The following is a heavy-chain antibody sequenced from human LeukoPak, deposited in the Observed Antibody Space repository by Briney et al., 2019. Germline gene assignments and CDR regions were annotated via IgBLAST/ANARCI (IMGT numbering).Heavy chain of an antibody. V-gene: IGHV1-69*05. CDR3: GRKAGDCGGGSCYSIDY. J-gene: IGHJ4*02. CDR2: IIPIFGTA. Sequence: SVKVSCKAFGGSFSSEAISWVRQAPGQGLEWMGGIIPIFGTANYAQKFQGRVTITTDESTSTAYMEASSLRSEDTAVYYCGRKAGDCGGGSCYSIDYWGQGTLVTVSS. D-gene: IGHD2-15*01. CDR1: GGSFSSEA.